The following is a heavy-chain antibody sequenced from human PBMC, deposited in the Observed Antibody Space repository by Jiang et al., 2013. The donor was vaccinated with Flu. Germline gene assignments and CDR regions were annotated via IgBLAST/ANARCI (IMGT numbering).Heavy chain of an antibody. Sequence: GAEVKKPGASVKVSCKASGYTFTNYAIHWVRRAPGQNLQWMGRINAGNGNTKYSQRFQGRVAITRDTSASTAYMELSSLGSEDTAVYYCARGIVVEPSANWFDPWGQGTLVTVSS. J-gene: IGHJ5*02. CDR1: GYTFTNYA. CDR2: INAGNGNT. D-gene: IGHD2-2*01. V-gene: IGHV1-3*01. CDR3: ARGIVVEPSANWFDP.